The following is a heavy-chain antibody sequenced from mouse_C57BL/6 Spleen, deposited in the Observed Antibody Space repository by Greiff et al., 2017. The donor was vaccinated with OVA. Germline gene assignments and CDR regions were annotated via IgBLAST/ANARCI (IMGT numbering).Heavy chain of an antibody. Sequence: VQVVESGPELVKPGASVKISCKASVYAFSSSWMNWVKQRPGKGLEWIGRIYPGDGDTNYNGKFKGKATLTADKSSSTAYMQLSSLTSEDSAVYFCARSGLLFYAMDYWGQGTSVTVSS. J-gene: IGHJ4*01. D-gene: IGHD1-1*01. CDR1: VYAFSSSW. CDR3: ARSGLLFYAMDY. V-gene: IGHV1-82*01. CDR2: IYPGDGDT.